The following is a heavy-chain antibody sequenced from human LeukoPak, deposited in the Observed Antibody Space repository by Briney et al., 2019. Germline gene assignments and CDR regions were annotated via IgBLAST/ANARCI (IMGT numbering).Heavy chain of an antibody. D-gene: IGHD2-2*01. J-gene: IGHJ6*03. V-gene: IGHV4-34*01. CDR1: GGFFSGYY. Sequence: SETLSLTCAVYGGFFSGYYWSWIRQPPGKGLEWIGEINHSGSTNYNPSRKSRVTISVDTSKNQFSLKLSSVTAADTAVYYCARGPRGYCSSTSCYRNWANYYYYMDVWGKGTTVTVSS. CDR3: ARGPRGYCSSTSCYRNWANYYYYMDV. CDR2: INHSGST.